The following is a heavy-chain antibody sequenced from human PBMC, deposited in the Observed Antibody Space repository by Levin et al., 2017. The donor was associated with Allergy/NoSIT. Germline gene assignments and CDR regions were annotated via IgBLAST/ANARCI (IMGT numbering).Heavy chain of an antibody. Sequence: GESLKISCAASGFTFSTYSMNWVRQAPGKGLEWVAYISDSSDTIYYADSVKGRFTISRDNARNSLYLQMNNLRAEDTAVYYCATPFDYWGQGTLVTVSS. CDR1: GFTFSTYS. CDR2: ISDSSDTI. J-gene: IGHJ4*02. V-gene: IGHV3-48*01. CDR3: ATPFDY.